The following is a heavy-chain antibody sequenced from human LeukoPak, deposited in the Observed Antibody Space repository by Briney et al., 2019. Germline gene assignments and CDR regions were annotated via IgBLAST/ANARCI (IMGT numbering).Heavy chain of an antibody. CDR2: IYPGDFDT. Sequence: GESLKISCKGSGYSFTNYWIAWVRQMPGKGLEWMGIIYPGDFDTRYSPSFQGQVTISVDKSISTAYLQWSSLEASDTAMYYCARLNQEGSSYYGMDVWGQGTTVTVSS. CDR1: GYSFTNYW. CDR3: ARLNQEGSSYYGMDV. J-gene: IGHJ6*02. V-gene: IGHV5-51*01.